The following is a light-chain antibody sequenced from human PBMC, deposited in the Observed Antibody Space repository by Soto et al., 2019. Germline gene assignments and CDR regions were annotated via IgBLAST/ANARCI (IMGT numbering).Light chain of an antibody. V-gene: IGLV2-14*01. CDR2: EVS. CDR1: SSDVGGYNY. CDR3: SPYTSSRAYV. J-gene: IGLJ1*01. Sequence: QSVLTQPASVSGSPGQSITISCTGTSSDVGGYNYVSWYQQQSGKAPKLMIHEVSNRPSGVSNRFSGSKSGNTASLTISGLQAEDEADYYCSPYTSSRAYVFGIGTKLTVL.